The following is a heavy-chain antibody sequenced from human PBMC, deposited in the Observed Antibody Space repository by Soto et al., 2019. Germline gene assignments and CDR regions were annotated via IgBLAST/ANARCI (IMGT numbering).Heavy chain of an antibody. CDR2: IIPIFGTA. V-gene: IGHV1-69*12. J-gene: IGHJ4*02. CDR1: GGTFSSYA. Sequence: QVQLVQSGAEVKKPGSSVKVSCKASGGTFSSYAISWVRQAPGQGLEWMGGIIPIFGTANYAQKFQGRVTITADESTRTAYMELSSLRSEDTAVYYCARDSPYCSGGSCYPYYWGQGTLVTVSS. CDR3: ARDSPYCSGGSCYPYY. D-gene: IGHD2-15*01.